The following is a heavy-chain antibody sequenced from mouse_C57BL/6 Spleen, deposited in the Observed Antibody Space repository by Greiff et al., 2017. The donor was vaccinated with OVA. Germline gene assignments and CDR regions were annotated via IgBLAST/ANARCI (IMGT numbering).Heavy chain of an antibody. CDR3: ARSVIYDGYWFAY. CDR2: IYPGSGST. Sequence: QVQLQQPGAELVKPGASVKMSCKASGYTFTSYWITWVKQRPGQGLEWIGDIYPGSGSTNYNEKFKSKATLTVDTSSSTAYMQLSSLTSEDSAVYYCARSVIYDGYWFAYWGQGTLVTVSA. J-gene: IGHJ3*01. V-gene: IGHV1-55*01. CDR1: GYTFTSYW. D-gene: IGHD2-3*01.